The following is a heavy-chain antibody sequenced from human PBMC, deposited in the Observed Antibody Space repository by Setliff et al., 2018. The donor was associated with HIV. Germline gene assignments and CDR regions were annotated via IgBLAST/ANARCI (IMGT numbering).Heavy chain of an antibody. D-gene: IGHD2-21*02. CDR2: MNQSGTT. Sequence: SETLSLTCSVYGTSFSDHYWSWVRQTPGKGLEWIGEMNQSGTTNYNPSLKSRVTMSIDTSARQFSLKLTSVTAADTAVYYCVRWYYCVSGACYRADYWGQGTMVTVSS. V-gene: IGHV4-34*01. J-gene: IGHJ4*02. CDR1: GTSFSDHY. CDR3: VRWYYCVSGACYRADY.